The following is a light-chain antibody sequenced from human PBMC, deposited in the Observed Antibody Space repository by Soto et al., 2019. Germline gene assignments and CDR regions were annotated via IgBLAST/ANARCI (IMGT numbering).Light chain of an antibody. J-gene: IGLJ1*01. CDR3: SSYAGTHIV. V-gene: IGLV2-8*01. Sequence: QSALTQPPSASGPPGQSVTISCTGTSSDVGVYNSVSWYQQHPAQAPKLMIYDVSKRRSGVHDRFSGSKSGNTASLTVSGLQAEYEADYYCSSYAGTHIVFGTGTKVTVL. CDR1: SSDVGVYNS. CDR2: DVS.